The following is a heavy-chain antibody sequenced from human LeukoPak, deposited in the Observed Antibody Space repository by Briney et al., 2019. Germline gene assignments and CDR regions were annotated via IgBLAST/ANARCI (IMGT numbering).Heavy chain of an antibody. CDR2: ITPIFGTA. Sequence: GASVKVSCKASGGTFSSYAISWVRQAPGQGLEWMGGITPIFGTANYAQKFQGRVTITTDESTSTAYMELSSLRSEDTAVYYCARSYDSSGYDLESWGQGTLVTVSS. D-gene: IGHD3-22*01. CDR1: GGTFSSYA. V-gene: IGHV1-69*05. CDR3: ARSYDSSGYDLES. J-gene: IGHJ5*02.